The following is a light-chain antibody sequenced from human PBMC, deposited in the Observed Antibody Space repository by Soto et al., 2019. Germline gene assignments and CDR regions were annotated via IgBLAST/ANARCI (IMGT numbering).Light chain of an antibody. J-gene: IGLJ1*01. CDR1: SSDIGVYNY. CDR2: EVS. Sequence: QSALTQPASVSGSPGQSITISCAGTSSDIGVYNYVSWYQQHPGKAPKVMIYEVSNRPSGVSNRFSGSKSGNTASLTISGLQAEDEADYYCSSYTSSSTLYVFGSGTKVTVX. CDR3: SSYTSSSTLYV. V-gene: IGLV2-14*01.